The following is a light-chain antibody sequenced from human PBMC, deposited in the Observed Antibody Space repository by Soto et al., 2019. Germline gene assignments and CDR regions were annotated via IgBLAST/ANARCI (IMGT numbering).Light chain of an antibody. CDR1: QRVSSSY. CDR2: GTS. CDR3: QQYDRSPWT. J-gene: IGKJ1*01. V-gene: IGKV3-20*01. Sequence: EIVLTQSPGTLSLSPGERATLSCRASQRVSSSYLAWYQQKPAQAPRLLIYGTSKRATGIPDRFSGSGSGTDFTLTISRLEPEDFAVYYCQQYDRSPWTFGQGTKVEIK.